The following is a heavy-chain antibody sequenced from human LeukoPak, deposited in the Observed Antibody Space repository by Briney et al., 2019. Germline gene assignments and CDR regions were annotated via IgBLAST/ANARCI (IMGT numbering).Heavy chain of an antibody. J-gene: IGHJ5*02. CDR2: IYYSGST. CDR3: AREYCSSTSCHFGDWFDP. CDR1: GGSFSGYY. D-gene: IGHD2-2*01. V-gene: IGHV4-34*09. Sequence: SETLSLTCAVYGGSFSGYYWSWIRQPPGKGLEWIGYIYYSGSTYYNPSLKSRVTMSVDTSKNQFSLKLSSVTAADTAVYYCAREYCSSTSCHFGDWFDPWGQGTLVTVSS.